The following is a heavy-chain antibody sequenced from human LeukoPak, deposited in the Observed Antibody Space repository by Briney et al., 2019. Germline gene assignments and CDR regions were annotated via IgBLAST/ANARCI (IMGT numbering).Heavy chain of an antibody. J-gene: IGHJ6*03. D-gene: IGHD6-19*01. CDR3: AKDLIAVYYMDV. V-gene: IGHV3-23*01. Sequence: GVSLRRSCAASGFTFSSYARSWVRHAPGKGLEWVSAISGSGGSTYYADSVKGRFTISRDNSKNTLYLQMNSLRAEDTAVYYCAKDLIAVYYMDVWGKGTTVTVSS. CDR1: GFTFSSYA. CDR2: ISGSGGST.